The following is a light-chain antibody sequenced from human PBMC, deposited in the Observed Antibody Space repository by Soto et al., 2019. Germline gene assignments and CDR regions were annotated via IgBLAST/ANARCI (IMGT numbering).Light chain of an antibody. CDR2: DNN. Sequence: QSVLTQPPSVSAAPGQKVTISCSGSGSNIGNNYVSWYQQIPGTAPKLLIYDNNYRPSGIPDRFSGSKSGTSATLGITGLQTGDEADYYCGAWDSSLSGVVFGGGTKVTVL. J-gene: IGLJ2*01. V-gene: IGLV1-51*01. CDR3: GAWDSSLSGVV. CDR1: GSNIGNNY.